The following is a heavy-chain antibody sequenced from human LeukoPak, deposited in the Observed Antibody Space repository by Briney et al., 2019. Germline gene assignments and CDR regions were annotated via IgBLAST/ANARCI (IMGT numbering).Heavy chain of an antibody. D-gene: IGHD1-26*01. CDR1: GFTFSNAW. CDR3: TTEAYSGSYYPRRRFDP. CDR2: IKSKTDGGTT. J-gene: IGHJ5*02. Sequence: GGSLRLSCAASGFTFSNAWMSWVRQAPGKGLEWVGRIKSKTDGGTTDYAAPVKGRFTISRDDSKNTLYLQMNSLKTEDTAVYYCTTEAYSGSYYPRRRFDPWGQGTLVTVSS. V-gene: IGHV3-15*01.